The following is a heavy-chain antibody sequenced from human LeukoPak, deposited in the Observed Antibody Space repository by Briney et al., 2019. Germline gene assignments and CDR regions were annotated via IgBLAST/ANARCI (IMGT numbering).Heavy chain of an antibody. Sequence: PGGSLRLSCAASGFTFSSYAMSWVRQAPGKGLVWVSRINPDGTTTSYADSVKGRFTISRDNAKNSLYLQMNSLRAEDTAVYYCAESSSWNWGGAFDIWGQGTMVTVSS. D-gene: IGHD6-13*01. V-gene: IGHV3-74*01. CDR3: AESSSWNWGGAFDI. CDR2: INPDGTTT. CDR1: GFTFSSYA. J-gene: IGHJ3*02.